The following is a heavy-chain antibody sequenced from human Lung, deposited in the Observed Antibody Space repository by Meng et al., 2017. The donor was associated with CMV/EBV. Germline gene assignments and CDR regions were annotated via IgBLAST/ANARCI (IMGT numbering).Heavy chain of an antibody. D-gene: IGHD1-26*01. CDR2: INAYNGDT. CDR3: ARVEVGITSGDY. CDR1: GYTLTNYG. V-gene: IGHV1-18*01. J-gene: IGHJ4*02. Sequence: QAQLVQSGGEVKKPGAPVTVSCKPSGYTLTNYGSTWVRQAPGQGLEWMGWINAYNGDTNYAQTLQGRVTMTTDTSTSTAYMELRSLRSDDTAVYYCARVEVGITSGDYWGQGTLVTVSS.